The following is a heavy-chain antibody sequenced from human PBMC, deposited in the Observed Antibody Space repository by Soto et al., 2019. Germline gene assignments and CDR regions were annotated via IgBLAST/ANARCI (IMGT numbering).Heavy chain of an antibody. J-gene: IGHJ5*02. D-gene: IGHD3-10*01. CDR2: IYPGDSDT. Sequence: PGESLKISCKGSGYSFTSYWIGWVRQMPGKGLEWMGIIYPGDSDTRYSPSFQGQVTISADKSISTAYLQMNSLRAEDTAVYYCARFGRTYYYGSGSPDNWFDPWGQGTLVTVSS. CDR1: GYSFTSYW. CDR3: ARFGRTYYYGSGSPDNWFDP. V-gene: IGHV5-51*01.